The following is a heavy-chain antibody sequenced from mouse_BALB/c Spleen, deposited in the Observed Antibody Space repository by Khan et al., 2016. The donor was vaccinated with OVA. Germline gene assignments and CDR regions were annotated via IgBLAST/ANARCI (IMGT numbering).Heavy chain of an antibody. CDR3: ARQPYYHYNIMDY. J-gene: IGHJ4*01. D-gene: IGHD2-10*01. CDR1: GFSLTNYG. CDR2: IWSDGST. Sequence: VQLQESGPGLAAPSQSLSITCTISGFSLTNYGVHWIRQPPGKGLEWLVVIWSDGSTTYNSALQSRLTITQDNSQSQVFLKMNGLQTDDTAIYFCARQPYYHYNIMDYWGQGTSVTVSS. V-gene: IGHV2-6-1*01.